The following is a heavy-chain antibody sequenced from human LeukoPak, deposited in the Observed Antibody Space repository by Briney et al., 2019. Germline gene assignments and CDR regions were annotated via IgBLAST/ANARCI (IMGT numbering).Heavy chain of an antibody. CDR1: GYTFTSYG. CDR2: ISAYNGNT. D-gene: IGHD6-19*01. V-gene: IGHV1-18*01. J-gene: IGHJ6*03. Sequence: ASVKDSCKASGYTFTSYGISWVRQAPGQGLEWMGWISAYNGNTNYAQKLQGRVTMTRNTSISTAYMELSSLRSEDTAVYYCARGEAPYSSGWYKDYYYYYMDVWGKGTTVTVSS. CDR3: ARGEAPYSSGWYKDYYYYYMDV.